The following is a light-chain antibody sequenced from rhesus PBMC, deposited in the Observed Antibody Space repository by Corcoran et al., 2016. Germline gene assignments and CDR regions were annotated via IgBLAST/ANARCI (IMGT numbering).Light chain of an antibody. CDR3: LHHKNKPLT. CDR2: DAS. CDR1: QGINKD. Sequence: DIQMTQSPSSLSASVGDRVTVTCRASQGINKDLSWYQQKPGKTPKLLICDASNLESGVPARFSGSGSETDFTLTISSMQPEDFATYYCLHHKNKPLTFGGGTRVEIK. J-gene: IGKJ4*01. V-gene: IGKV1S13*01.